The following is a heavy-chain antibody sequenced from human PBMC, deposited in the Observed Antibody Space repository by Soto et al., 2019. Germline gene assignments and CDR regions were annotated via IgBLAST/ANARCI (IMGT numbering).Heavy chain of an antibody. CDR1: GFTFSSYW. CDR2: IKQDGSEK. V-gene: IGHV3-7*03. D-gene: IGHD7-27*01. Sequence: GESLKISCAASGFTFSSYWMSWVRQAPGKGLEWVANIKQDGSEKYYVDSVKGRFTISRDNAKNSLYLQMNSLRAEDTAVYYCARDGNWGPLDYWGQGTLVTVAS. CDR3: ARDGNWGPLDY. J-gene: IGHJ4*02.